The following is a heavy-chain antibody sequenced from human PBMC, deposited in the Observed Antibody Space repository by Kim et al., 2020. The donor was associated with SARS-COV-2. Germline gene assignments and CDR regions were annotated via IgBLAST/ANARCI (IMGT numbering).Heavy chain of an antibody. V-gene: IGHV4-59*01. J-gene: IGHJ4*02. Sequence: SETLSLTCTVSGGSISSYYWSWIRQPPGKGLEWIGYIYYSGSTNYNPSLKSRVTISVDTSKNQFSLKLSSVTAADTAVYYCARSYGSGSLDWGQGTLVTVSS. CDR1: GGSISSYY. CDR3: ARSYGSGSLD. D-gene: IGHD3-10*01. CDR2: IYYSGST.